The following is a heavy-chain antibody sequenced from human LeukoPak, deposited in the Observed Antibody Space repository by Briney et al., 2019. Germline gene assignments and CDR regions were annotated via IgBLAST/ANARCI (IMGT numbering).Heavy chain of an antibody. Sequence: GGSLRLSCAASGFTFSSYWMHWVRQAPGEGLVWVSRINSDGSTTNYADSVKGRFTISRDNAENTLYLQMNSLRVEDTAVYYCTRRVSATRWFDPWGQGTLVTVSS. V-gene: IGHV3-74*01. CDR3: TRRVSATRWFDP. D-gene: IGHD2-15*01. CDR1: GFTFSSYW. CDR2: INSDGSTT. J-gene: IGHJ5*02.